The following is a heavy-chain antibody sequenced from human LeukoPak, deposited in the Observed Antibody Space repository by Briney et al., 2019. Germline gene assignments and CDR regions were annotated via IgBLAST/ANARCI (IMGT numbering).Heavy chain of an antibody. V-gene: IGHV4-59*08. J-gene: IGHJ4*02. D-gene: IGHD2-8*01. Sequence: SETLSLTCTVSGGSISSYYWSWIRQPPGKGLEWIGYIYYSGSTNYNPSLKSRITISVDTSKNQFSLKLSSVTAADTAVYYCARHSYAGSQYYFDYWGQGTLVTVSS. CDR3: ARHSYAGSQYYFDY. CDR1: GGSISSYY. CDR2: IYYSGST.